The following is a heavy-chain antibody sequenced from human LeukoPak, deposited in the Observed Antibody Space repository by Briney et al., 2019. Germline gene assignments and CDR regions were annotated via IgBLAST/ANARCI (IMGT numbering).Heavy chain of an antibody. CDR2: IWYDGTNI. CDR3: ARARNNYDSSSYSALDY. Sequence: GGSLRLSCVASGFTFSSYGMHWVRQAPGKGLEWLAVIWYDGTNIYYADSVKGRFAISRDNSKNTLYLQMNSLRAEDTAVYYCARARNNYDSSSYSALDYWGQGTLVTVSS. D-gene: IGHD3-22*01. CDR1: GFTFSSYG. V-gene: IGHV3-33*01. J-gene: IGHJ4*02.